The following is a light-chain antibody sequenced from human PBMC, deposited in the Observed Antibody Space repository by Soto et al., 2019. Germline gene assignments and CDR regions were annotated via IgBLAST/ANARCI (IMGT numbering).Light chain of an antibody. Sequence: EIVLTQSPGTLSLSPGERATLSCRASQSVSSSYLAWYQQKPGQAPRLLIYGASSRATGIPDRFSGSWSGTDVNLNIGRLEPEDFSVYYCQQYGSSPPYTFGKGTKQAI. CDR1: QSVSSSY. CDR2: GAS. V-gene: IGKV3-20*01. CDR3: QQYGSSPPYT. J-gene: IGKJ2*01.